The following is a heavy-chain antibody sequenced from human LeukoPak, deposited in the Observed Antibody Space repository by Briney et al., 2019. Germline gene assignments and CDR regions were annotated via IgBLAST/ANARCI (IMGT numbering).Heavy chain of an antibody. V-gene: IGHV1-69*05. J-gene: IGHJ4*02. CDR1: GGTFSSYA. Sequence: ASVKVSCKTSGGTFSSYAISWVRQAPGQGLEWMGRIIPIFGTANYAQKFQGRVTITTDESTSTAYMELSNLRSEDTAVYYCARDIGEMATIPYFDYWGQGTLVTVSS. CDR2: IIPIFGTA. D-gene: IGHD5-24*01. CDR3: ARDIGEMATIPYFDY.